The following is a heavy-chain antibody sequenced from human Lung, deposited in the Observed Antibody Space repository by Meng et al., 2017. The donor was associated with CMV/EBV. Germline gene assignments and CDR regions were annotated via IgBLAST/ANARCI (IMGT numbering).Heavy chain of an antibody. CDR1: GGTFSSYA. CDR2: IIPIFGTA. D-gene: IGHD4-11*01. J-gene: IGHJ5*02. Sequence: SGGTFSSYAISWVRQASGQGLEWMGGIIPIFGTANYAQKFQGRVTITTDESTSTAYMELSSLRSEDTAVYYCARGMDDYSNYNWFDPWGQGTLVTVSS. CDR3: ARGMDDYSNYNWFDP. V-gene: IGHV1-69*05.